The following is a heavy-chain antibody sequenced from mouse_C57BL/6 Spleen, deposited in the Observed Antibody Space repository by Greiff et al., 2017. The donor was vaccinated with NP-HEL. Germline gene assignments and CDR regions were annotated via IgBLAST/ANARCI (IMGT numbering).Heavy chain of an antibody. D-gene: IGHD1-1*01. CDR1: GFTFSDYG. CDR3: ARQEYYGSSWYFDV. J-gene: IGHJ1*03. CDR2: ISNLAYSI. V-gene: IGHV5-15*01. Sequence: EVQGVESGGGLVQPGGSLKLSCAASGFTFSDYGMAWVRQAPRKGPEWVAFISNLAYSIYYADTVTGRFTISRENAKNTLYLEMSSLRSEDTAMYYCARQEYYGSSWYFDVWGTGTTVTVSS.